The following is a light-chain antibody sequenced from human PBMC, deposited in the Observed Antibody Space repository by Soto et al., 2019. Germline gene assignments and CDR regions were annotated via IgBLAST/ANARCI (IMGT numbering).Light chain of an antibody. V-gene: IGKV1-5*01. CDR3: QQYNTDSPWT. CDR1: QSISGG. J-gene: IGKJ1*01. CDR2: DAS. Sequence: DIQLTQSPSALSASVVDRFSITFLASQSISGGLAWYQKKPEKAPRLLIYDASGLQSGVPSRFSGSGSGTEFTLTVSDLHLEDFATYYCQQYNTDSPWTFGQGTKVDNK.